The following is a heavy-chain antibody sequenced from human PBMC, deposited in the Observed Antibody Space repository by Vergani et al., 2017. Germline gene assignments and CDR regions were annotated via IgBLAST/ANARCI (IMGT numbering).Heavy chain of an antibody. D-gene: IGHD2-2*01. CDR2: IIPIFGTA. J-gene: IGHJ6*02. Sequence: QVQLVQSVAEVKKPGSSVKVSCKASGGTFSSYAISWVRQAPGQGLEWMGGIIPIFGTANYAQKFQGRVTSTADESPGTAYMELSSLRSEDTAVYYCARDSRALSIVVVPAAHPMDVWGQGTTVTVSS. V-gene: IGHV1-69*12. CDR1: GGTFSSYA. CDR3: ARDSRALSIVVVPAAHPMDV.